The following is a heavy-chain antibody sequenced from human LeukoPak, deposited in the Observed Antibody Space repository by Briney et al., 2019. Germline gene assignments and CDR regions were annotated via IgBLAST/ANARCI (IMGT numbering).Heavy chain of an antibody. D-gene: IGHD5-18*01. CDR2: INPNSGGT. Sequence: ASVKVSCKASGYTFTGYYMHWVRQAPGQGLEWMGWINPNSGGTNYAQKFQGRVTMTRDTSISTAYMELSRLRSDDTAVYYCASLGPVDTAMVPIDYWGQGTLVTVSS. J-gene: IGHJ4*02. V-gene: IGHV1-2*02. CDR1: GYTFTGYY. CDR3: ASLGPVDTAMVPIDY.